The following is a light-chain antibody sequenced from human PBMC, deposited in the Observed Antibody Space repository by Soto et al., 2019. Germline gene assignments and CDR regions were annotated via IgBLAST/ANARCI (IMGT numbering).Light chain of an antibody. CDR2: EGG. J-gene: IGLJ2*01. V-gene: IGLV2-23*01. Sequence: QSVLTQPASVSGSPGQSITISCTGTSSDVGNYNLVSWYQQYPGKAPKLMIYEGGKRPSWVSNRFSGSKSGNTASLTISGVQAEDEADYYCCSFALRSTLIFGGGTKLTVL. CDR1: SSDVGNYNL. CDR3: CSFALRSTLI.